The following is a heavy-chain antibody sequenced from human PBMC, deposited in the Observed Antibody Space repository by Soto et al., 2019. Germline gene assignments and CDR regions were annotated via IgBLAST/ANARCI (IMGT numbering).Heavy chain of an antibody. CDR3: ARDQDDYVWGSYRPGRDAFDI. CDR1: GGTFSSYA. Sequence: QVQLVQSGAEVKKPGSSVKVSCKASGGTFSSYAISWVRQAPGQGLEWMGGIIPIFGTANYAQKFQGRVTITADESTSTAYMELSSLRSEDTAVYYCARDQDDYVWGSYRPGRDAFDIWAKGQWSPSLQ. D-gene: IGHD3-16*02. J-gene: IGHJ3*02. CDR2: IIPIFGTA. V-gene: IGHV1-69*01.